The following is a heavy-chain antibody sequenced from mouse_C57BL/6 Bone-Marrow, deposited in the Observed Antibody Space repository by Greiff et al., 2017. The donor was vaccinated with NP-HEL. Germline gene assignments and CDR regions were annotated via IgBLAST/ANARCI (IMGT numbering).Heavy chain of an antibody. D-gene: IGHD3-2*02. CDR3: AKMDSSGYPPDY. CDR2: IWGDGST. J-gene: IGHJ2*01. V-gene: IGHV2-3*01. CDR1: GFSLTSYG. Sequence: VMLVESGPGLVAPSPLLSLPFTLSGFSLTSYGVSWVRQPPGKGLEWLGVIWGDGSTNYHSALISRLSISKDNSKSQVFLTLTSLQTDDTATYYCAKMDSSGYPPDYRGQGTTLTVSS.